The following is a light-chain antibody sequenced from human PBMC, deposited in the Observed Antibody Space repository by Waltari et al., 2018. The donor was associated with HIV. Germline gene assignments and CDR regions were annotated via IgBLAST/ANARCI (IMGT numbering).Light chain of an antibody. V-gene: IGLV1-40*01. Sequence: QRATISCTGSSSNIGTDYDVHWYQQLQGTVRKLLIYGNNNRPSGVPDLFSGSKSGTSASLAITGLQAEDEADYYCQSYDSRLSAVVFGGGTKLTVL. CDR2: GNN. CDR3: QSYDSRLSAVV. CDR1: SSNIGTDYD. J-gene: IGLJ2*01.